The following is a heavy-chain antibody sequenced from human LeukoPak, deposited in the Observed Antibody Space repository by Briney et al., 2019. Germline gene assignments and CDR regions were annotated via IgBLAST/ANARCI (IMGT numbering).Heavy chain of an antibody. CDR3: ARGVRSGGGCYGLFNY. J-gene: IGHJ4*02. D-gene: IGHD2-15*01. CDR2: INHSGST. CDR1: GGSVSGYY. Sequence: SETLSFTCAVYGGSVSGYYWSWIRQPPGKGVEWIGEINHSGSTNYNPSLKSRVTISVDTSKKQFSLKLSSVTAADTAVYYCARGVRSGGGCYGLFNYWGQGTLVTVSS. V-gene: IGHV4-34*01.